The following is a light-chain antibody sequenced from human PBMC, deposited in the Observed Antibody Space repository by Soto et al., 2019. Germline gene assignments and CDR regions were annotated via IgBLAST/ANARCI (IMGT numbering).Light chain of an antibody. CDR3: QQYGGAPRT. J-gene: IGKJ1*01. V-gene: IGKV3-20*01. Sequence: EIVLTQSPGTLSLSPGERATLSCRASQTVTNNYLAWYQQKPGQAPRLFIYDTSSRATGIPDTFSGSGSGTDFTLTISRLEPEDSAMYYCQQYGGAPRTFGQGTKVDIK. CDR2: DTS. CDR1: QTVTNNY.